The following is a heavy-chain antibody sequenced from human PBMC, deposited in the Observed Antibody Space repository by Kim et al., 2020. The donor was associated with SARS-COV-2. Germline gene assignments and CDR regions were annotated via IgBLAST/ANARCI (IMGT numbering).Heavy chain of an antibody. CDR2: TYYRSKWYN. Sequence: SQTLSLTCAISGDSVSSNSAAWNWIRQSPSRGLEWLGRTYYRSKWYNDYAVSVKSRITINPDTSKNQFSLQLNSVTPEDTAVYYCARAGGCDSCSGWYLYFDYWGQGTLVTVSS. D-gene: IGHD6-19*01. CDR1: GDSVSSNSAA. CDR3: ARAGGCDSCSGWYLYFDY. V-gene: IGHV6-1*01. J-gene: IGHJ4*02.